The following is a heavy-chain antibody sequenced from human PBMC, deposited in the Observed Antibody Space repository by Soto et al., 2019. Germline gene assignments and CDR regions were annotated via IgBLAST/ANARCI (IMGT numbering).Heavy chain of an antibody. CDR1: GGTFSSYA. CDR2: IIPIFVTA. Sequence: QVQLVQSGAEVKKPGSSVKVSCKASGGTFSSYAISWVRQAPGQGLEWMGGIIPIFVTANYAQKFQGRVTITADESTSTAYMELSSLRSEDTAVYYCASSMNGYCSSTSCYPPDYWGQGTLVTVSS. J-gene: IGHJ4*02. CDR3: ASSMNGYCSSTSCYPPDY. D-gene: IGHD2-2*01. V-gene: IGHV1-69*01.